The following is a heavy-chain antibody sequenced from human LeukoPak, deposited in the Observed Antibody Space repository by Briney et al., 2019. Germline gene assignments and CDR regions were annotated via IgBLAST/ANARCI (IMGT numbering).Heavy chain of an antibody. Sequence: SQTLSLTCTVSGGSISSGDYYWSWIRQPPGKGLEWIGYSYYSGSTYYNPSLKSRVTISVDTSKNQFSLKLSSVTAADTAVYYCARGLSYYDSSGYYSFDYWGQGTLVTVSS. V-gene: IGHV4-30-4*01. D-gene: IGHD3-22*01. J-gene: IGHJ4*02. CDR2: SYYSGST. CDR3: ARGLSYYDSSGYYSFDY. CDR1: GGSISSGDYY.